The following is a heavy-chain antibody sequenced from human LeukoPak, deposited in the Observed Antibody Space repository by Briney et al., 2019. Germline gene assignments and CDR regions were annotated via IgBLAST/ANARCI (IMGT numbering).Heavy chain of an antibody. CDR2: IAASGTT. D-gene: IGHD3-9*01. CDR1: GGSISSYY. V-gene: IGHV4-4*08. J-gene: IGHJ4*02. Sequence: KASETLSLTCSVSGGSISSYYWSWIRQPPGKGLEFIGYIAASGTTKHNPSLKSRVTISMDTSKNQFSLELTSVTAADTAVYYCARFPYFEGFDYWGQGTLVIVSS. CDR3: ARFPYFEGFDY.